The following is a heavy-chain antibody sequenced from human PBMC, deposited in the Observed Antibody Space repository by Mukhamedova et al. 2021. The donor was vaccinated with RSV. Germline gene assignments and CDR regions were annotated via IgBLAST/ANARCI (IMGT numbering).Heavy chain of an antibody. D-gene: IGHD2-2*01. V-gene: IGHV3-30*02. Sequence: VAFIRYDGSNKYYVESVRGRFTISRDNSKNKLYLQMNSLRGDDTAVYYCAKGPYCSSTSCTGYYMDVWGRGTTVTVSS. CDR2: IRYDGSNK. CDR3: AKGPYCSSTSCTGYYMDV. J-gene: IGHJ6*03.